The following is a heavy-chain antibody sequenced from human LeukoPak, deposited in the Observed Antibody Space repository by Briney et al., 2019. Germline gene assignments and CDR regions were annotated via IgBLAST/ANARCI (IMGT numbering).Heavy chain of an antibody. V-gene: IGHV4-59*01. D-gene: IGHD3-3*01. CDR2: IFYTGET. CDR1: GGSITTNF. J-gene: IGHJ4*02. Sequence: PSETLSLTCTASGGSITTNFWSWIRQPPGRGLEWIGHIFYTGETNYNSSLESRLTILVDTSKNQFSLKLTSVTAADTAVYYCARGSPPMVYYDFWSGYYNPHFDYWGQGTLVTVSS. CDR3: ARGSPPMVYYDFWSGYYNPHFDY.